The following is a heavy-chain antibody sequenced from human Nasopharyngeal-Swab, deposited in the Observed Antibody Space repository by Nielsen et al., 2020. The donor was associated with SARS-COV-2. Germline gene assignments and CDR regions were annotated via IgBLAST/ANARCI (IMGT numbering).Heavy chain of an antibody. D-gene: IGHD6-13*01. Sequence: WIRQPPGKGLEWIGYIYYSGSTYYNPSLKSRVTISVDTSKNQFSLKLSSVTAADTAVHYCARGQQLVTMDVWGKGTTVTVSS. CDR3: ARGQQLVTMDV. CDR2: IYYSGST. V-gene: IGHV4-31*02. J-gene: IGHJ6*04.